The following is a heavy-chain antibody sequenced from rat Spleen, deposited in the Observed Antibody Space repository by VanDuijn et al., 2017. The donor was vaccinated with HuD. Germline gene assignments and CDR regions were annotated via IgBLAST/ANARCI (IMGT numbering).Heavy chain of an antibody. CDR1: GYSITSSYR. J-gene: IGHJ2*01. V-gene: IGHV3-3*01. Sequence: EVRLQESGPGLVKPSQSLSLTCSVTGYSITSSYRWNWIRKFPGNKLEWMGYINSAGSTNYNPSLKSRISITRDTSKNQFFLQVNSVTTEDTATYYCARRHYGYTDYFDYWGQGVMVTVSS. D-gene: IGHD1-9*01. CDR3: ARRHYGYTDYFDY. CDR2: INSAGST.